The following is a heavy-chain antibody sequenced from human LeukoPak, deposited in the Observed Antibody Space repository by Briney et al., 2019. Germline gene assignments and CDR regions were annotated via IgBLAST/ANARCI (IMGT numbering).Heavy chain of an antibody. CDR1: GYTFTSYG. CDR2: ISAYNGNT. Sequence: ASVKVSCKASGYTFTSYGTSWVRQAPGQGLEWMGWISAYNGNTNYAQKLQGRVTMTTDTSTSTAYMELRSLRSDDTAVYYCARVYCSSTSCYRFHYWGQGTLVTVSS. J-gene: IGHJ4*02. V-gene: IGHV1-18*01. D-gene: IGHD2-2*01. CDR3: ARVYCSSTSCYRFHY.